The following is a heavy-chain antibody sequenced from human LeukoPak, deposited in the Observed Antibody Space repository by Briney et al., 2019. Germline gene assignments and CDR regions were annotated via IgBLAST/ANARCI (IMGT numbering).Heavy chain of an antibody. Sequence: GGSLRLSCAASGFTFSSYSMNWVRQAPGKGLEWVSSISSSSSSYIYYADSVKGRFTISGDNAKNSLYLQMNSLRAEDTAVYYCARQYSSSWYPFYNWFDPWGQGTLVTVSS. D-gene: IGHD6-13*01. CDR3: ARQYSSSWYPFYNWFDP. J-gene: IGHJ5*02. CDR2: ISSSSSSYI. CDR1: GFTFSSYS. V-gene: IGHV3-21*01.